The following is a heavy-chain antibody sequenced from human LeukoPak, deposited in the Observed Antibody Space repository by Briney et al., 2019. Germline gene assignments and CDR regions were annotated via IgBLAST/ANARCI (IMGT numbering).Heavy chain of an antibody. V-gene: IGHV3-21*01. D-gene: IGHD3-9*01. Sequence: GGSLRLSCAASGFTFSGYSMNWVRQAPGKGLEWVSSISSSSSYICYADSVKGRFTISRDNAKNSLYLQMNSLRAEDTAVYYCARGVVRYFDYWGQGALVTVSS. J-gene: IGHJ4*02. CDR3: ARGVVRYFDY. CDR1: GFTFSGYS. CDR2: ISSSSSYI.